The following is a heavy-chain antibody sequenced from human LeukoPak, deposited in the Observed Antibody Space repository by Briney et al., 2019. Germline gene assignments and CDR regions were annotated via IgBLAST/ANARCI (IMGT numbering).Heavy chain of an antibody. J-gene: IGHJ6*02. CDR2: IYYSGST. CDR1: GGSISSYY. Sequence: SETLSLTCTVSGGSISSYYWSWIRQPPGKGLGWIGYIYYSGSTNYNPSLKSRVTISVDTSKNQFSLKLSSATAADTAVYYCARAGLYYYYGMDVWGQGTTVTVSS. CDR3: ARAGLYYYYGMDV. V-gene: IGHV4-59*01.